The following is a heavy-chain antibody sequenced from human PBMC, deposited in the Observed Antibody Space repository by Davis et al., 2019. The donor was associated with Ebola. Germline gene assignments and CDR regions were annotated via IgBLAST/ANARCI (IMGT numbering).Heavy chain of an antibody. D-gene: IGHD6-6*01. CDR1: GYTFTSYG. V-gene: IGHV1-69*13. Sequence: AASVKVSCKASGYTFTSYGISWVRQAPGQGLEWMGGIIPIFGTANYALKFQGRVTITADESTSTAYMELSSLRSEDTAMYYCAREGSIAAPYGMDVWGQGTTVTVSS. CDR2: IIPIFGTA. J-gene: IGHJ6*02. CDR3: AREGSIAAPYGMDV.